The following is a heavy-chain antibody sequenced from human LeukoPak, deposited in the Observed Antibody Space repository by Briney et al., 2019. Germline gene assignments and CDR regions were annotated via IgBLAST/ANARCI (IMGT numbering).Heavy chain of an antibody. CDR3: AKDFHLQWLPYFDY. J-gene: IGHJ4*02. Sequence: GGSLRLSCAASGFTFSNAWMSWVRQAPGKGLEWVSAISGSGGSTYYADPVKGRFTISRDNSKNTLYLQMNSLRAEDTAVYYCAKDFHLQWLPYFDYWGQGTLVTVSS. D-gene: IGHD6-19*01. CDR2: ISGSGGST. CDR1: GFTFSNAW. V-gene: IGHV3-23*01.